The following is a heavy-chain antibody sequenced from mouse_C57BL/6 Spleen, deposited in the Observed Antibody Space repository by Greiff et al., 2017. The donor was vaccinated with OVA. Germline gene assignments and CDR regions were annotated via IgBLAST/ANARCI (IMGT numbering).Heavy chain of an antibody. CDR1: GFTFSSYA. V-gene: IGHV5-4*01. CDR2: ISDGGSYT. CDR3: AREIITTVVERYFDV. Sequence: EVMLVESGGGLVKPGGSLKLSCAASGFTFSSYAMSWVRQTPEKRLEWVATISDGGSYTYYPDNVKGRFTISRDNAKNNLYLQMSHLKSEDTAMYYCAREIITTVVERYFDVWGTGTTVTVSS. J-gene: IGHJ1*03. D-gene: IGHD1-1*01.